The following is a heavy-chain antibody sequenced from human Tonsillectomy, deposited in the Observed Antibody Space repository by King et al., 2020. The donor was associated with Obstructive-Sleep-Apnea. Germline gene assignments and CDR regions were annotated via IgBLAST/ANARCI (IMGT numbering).Heavy chain of an antibody. D-gene: IGHD2-15*01. CDR3: ARDRGDIVVVVAAFIDY. CDR1: GFTFSSYA. Sequence: VQLVESGGGLVQPGGSLRLSCAASGFTFSSYAMSWVRQAPGKGLEWVSAISGSGGSTYYADSVKGRFTISRDNSKNTLYLQMNSLRADETAVYYCARDRGDIVVVVAAFIDYWGQGTLVTVSS. CDR2: ISGSGGST. J-gene: IGHJ4*02. V-gene: IGHV3-23*04.